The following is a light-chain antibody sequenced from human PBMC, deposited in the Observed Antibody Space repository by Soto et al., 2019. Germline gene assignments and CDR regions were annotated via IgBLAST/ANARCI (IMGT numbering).Light chain of an antibody. Sequence: QSALTQPASVSGSPGQSITISCTGTSSDVGAYNWVSWYQQHPGKAPKVLIYNVNYRPSGVSNRFSGSKSGNTASLTISGLQAEDEADYYCNSYTSKSMVVFGGGTKLTVL. CDR3: NSYTSKSMVV. CDR1: SSDVGAYNW. J-gene: IGLJ2*01. V-gene: IGLV2-14*01. CDR2: NVN.